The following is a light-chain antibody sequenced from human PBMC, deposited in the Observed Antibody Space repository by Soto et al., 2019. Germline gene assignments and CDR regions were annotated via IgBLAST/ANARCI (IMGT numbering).Light chain of an antibody. CDR3: HYYSRAPFT. CDR2: SAT. CDR1: QGITTY. Sequence: DIQLTQSPSSLSASVGDKVTLTCRASQGITTYLAWYQQKPGEVPKLLVHSATTLHAGVPSRFTGGASGTRFTLTISGLQPEDFATYYCHYYSRAPFTFGGGTKVE. J-gene: IGKJ4*01. V-gene: IGKV1-27*01.